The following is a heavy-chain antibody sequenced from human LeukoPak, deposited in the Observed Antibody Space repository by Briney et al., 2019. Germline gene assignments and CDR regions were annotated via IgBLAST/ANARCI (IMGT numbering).Heavy chain of an antibody. J-gene: IGHJ4*02. D-gene: IGHD5-12*01. Sequence: GGSLRLSCAASGFTFSSYAFHWVRQPPGKGLQWVAVISYEGSNKYYADSVKGRFTISRDDSKNTVYLQMSSLRSEDTAVYYCVRDQLAFSGYDTLFDYWGQGTLVAVSS. CDR3: VRDQLAFSGYDTLFDY. CDR1: GFTFSSYA. V-gene: IGHV3-30*04. CDR2: ISYEGSNK.